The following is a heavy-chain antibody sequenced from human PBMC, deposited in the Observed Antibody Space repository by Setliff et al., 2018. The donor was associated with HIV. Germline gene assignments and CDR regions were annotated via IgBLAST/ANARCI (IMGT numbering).Heavy chain of an antibody. J-gene: IGHJ5*02. D-gene: IGHD3-22*01. Sequence: GASVKVSCKASGYTFTRYGISWVRQAPGQGLEWMGWINPNSGGTNYAQKFQGRVTMTRDTSISTAYMELSSLRSDDTAVYYCARCTTMTGNWFDPWGQGTLVTVSS. CDR3: ARCTTMTGNWFDP. CDR2: INPNSGGT. CDR1: GYTFTRYG. V-gene: IGHV1-2*02.